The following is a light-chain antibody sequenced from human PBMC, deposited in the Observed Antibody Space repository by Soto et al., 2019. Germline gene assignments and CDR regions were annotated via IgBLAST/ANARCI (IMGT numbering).Light chain of an antibody. CDR2: GNS. CDR3: QSYDTPVYV. V-gene: IGLV1-40*01. J-gene: IGLJ1*01. CDR1: SSNIGAGYD. Sequence: QSVLTQPPSVSGSPGQSGPNSCTGISSNIGAGYDVHWYQQLPGAAPKLLIYGNSNRPSGVPDRFSGSRSRTSASLAITGLQPEDEADYYCQSYDTPVYVFGGGTKVTVL.